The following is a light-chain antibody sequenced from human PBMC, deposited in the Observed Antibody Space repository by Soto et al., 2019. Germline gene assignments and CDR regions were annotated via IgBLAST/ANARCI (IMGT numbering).Light chain of an antibody. CDR2: GAS. Sequence: EIVMTQSPATLSVSAGERATLSCRASQSISSSYLAWYQQKPGQAPRLLIYGASSRATGIPDRFSGSGSGTDFTLTISRLEPEDFAVYYCQQYGSSPWTFGQGTKVDI. CDR3: QQYGSSPWT. CDR1: QSISSSY. V-gene: IGKV3-20*01. J-gene: IGKJ1*01.